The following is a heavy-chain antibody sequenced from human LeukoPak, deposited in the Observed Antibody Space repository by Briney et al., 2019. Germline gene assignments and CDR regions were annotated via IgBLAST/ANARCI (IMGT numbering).Heavy chain of an antibody. CDR3: ARALYYDILTGYQTHTYYFDY. CDR2: ISSRGSYI. D-gene: IGHD3-9*01. CDR1: GFTFSNYD. V-gene: IGHV3-21*06. J-gene: IGHJ4*02. Sequence: PGGSLRLSCAASGFTFSNYDMNWVRQAPGKGLEWVSSISSRGSYIYYADSVKGRYSVSRDNAKNSLYLQMNSLRAEDTAVYYCARALYYDILTGYQTHTYYFDYWGQGTLVTVSS.